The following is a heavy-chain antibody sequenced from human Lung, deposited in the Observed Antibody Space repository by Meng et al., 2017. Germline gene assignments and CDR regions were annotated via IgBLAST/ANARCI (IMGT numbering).Heavy chain of an antibody. D-gene: IGHD6-13*01. V-gene: IGHV1-2*06. J-gene: IGHJ4*02. CDR1: GYNFPDYY. Sequence: QVERGQSGAEGTKPGAPWKVSCKPSGYNFPDYYIPWVRLAPGQGLEGMGHIDPKSGDTRYAQKFQGRVTMTGDTSIGTAYMELTGLRSDDTALYYCARDEDISAAGKLFGDYWGQGTLVTVSS. CDR2: IDPKSGDT. CDR3: ARDEDISAAGKLFGDY.